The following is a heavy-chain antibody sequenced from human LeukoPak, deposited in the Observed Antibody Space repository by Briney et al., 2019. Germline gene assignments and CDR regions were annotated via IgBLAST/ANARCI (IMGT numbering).Heavy chain of an antibody. CDR3: ARGPISYCGGDCYFSYYFDY. J-gene: IGHJ4*02. CDR2: INHSGST. D-gene: IGHD2-21*01. Sequence: SETPSLTCAVYGGSFSGYYWSWIRQPPGKGREWVEEINHSGSTNYNPSLKSRVTISVDTSKNQFSLKLSSVTAADTAVYYCARGPISYCGGDCYFSYYFDYWGRGTLVTVSS. CDR1: GGSFSGYY. V-gene: IGHV4-34*01.